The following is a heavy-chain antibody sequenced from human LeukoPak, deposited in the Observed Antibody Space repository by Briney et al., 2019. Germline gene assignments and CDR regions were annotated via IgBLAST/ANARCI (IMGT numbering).Heavy chain of an antibody. CDR2: INTNTANP. D-gene: IGHD6-13*01. CDR1: GYTFTSYA. V-gene: IGHV7-4-1*02. CDR3: ARGFSSWGSDAFDI. J-gene: IGHJ3*02. Sequence: ASVKVSCKASGYTFTSYAMNWVRQAPGQGLEWMGWINTNTANPTYAQGLTGRFVFSLDTSVSTAYLQISSLKAEDTAMYYCARGFSSWGSDAFDIWGQGTMVTVSS.